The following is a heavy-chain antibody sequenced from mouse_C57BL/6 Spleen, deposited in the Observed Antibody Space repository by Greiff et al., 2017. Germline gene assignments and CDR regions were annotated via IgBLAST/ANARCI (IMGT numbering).Heavy chain of an antibody. Sequence: EVKLVESEGGLVQPGSSMKLSCTASGFTFSDYYMAWVRPVPEKGLEWVANINYDGSSPYYLDSLKSRFIISRDNAKNILYLQMSSLKSEDTATYYCARDTTHGSSDWYFDVWGTGTTVTVSS. D-gene: IGHD1-1*01. J-gene: IGHJ1*03. CDR1: GFTFSDYY. V-gene: IGHV5-16*01. CDR3: ARDTTHGSSDWYFDV. CDR2: INYDGSSP.